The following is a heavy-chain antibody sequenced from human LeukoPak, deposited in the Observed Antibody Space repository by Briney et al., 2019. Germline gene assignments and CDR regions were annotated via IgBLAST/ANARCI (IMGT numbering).Heavy chain of an antibody. CDR2: ISWTSGSI. V-gene: IGHV3-9*01. Sequence: GGSLRLSCAASGFTFDDYATHWVRQAPGKGLEWVSGISWTSGSIGYADSVKGRFTISRDNAKNSLYLQMNSLRAEDTALYYCAKDRSSAIVADGGLDAFDIWGQGTMVTVSS. J-gene: IGHJ3*02. CDR1: GFTFDDYA. CDR3: AKDRSSAIVADGGLDAFDI. D-gene: IGHD5-12*01.